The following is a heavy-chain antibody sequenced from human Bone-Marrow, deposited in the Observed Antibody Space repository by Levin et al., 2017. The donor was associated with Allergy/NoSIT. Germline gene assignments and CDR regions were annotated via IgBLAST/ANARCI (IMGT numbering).Heavy chain of an antibody. CDR2: ISAYNGNT. D-gene: IGHD1-1*01. CDR3: ARLIQPSGYYGMDV. Sequence: ASVKVSCKASGYTFTSYGISWVRQAPGQGLEWMGWISAYNGNTNYAQKLQGRVTMTTDTSTSTAYMELRSLRSDDTAVYYCARLIQPSGYYGMDVWGQGTTVTVSS. J-gene: IGHJ6*02. V-gene: IGHV1-18*01. CDR1: GYTFTSYG.